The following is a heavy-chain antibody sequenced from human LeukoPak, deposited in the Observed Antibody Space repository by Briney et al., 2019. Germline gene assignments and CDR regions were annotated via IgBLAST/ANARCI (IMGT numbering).Heavy chain of an antibody. Sequence: GASVKVSCKASGGTFSSYAISWVRQAPGQGLEWMGRIIPIFGTANYAQKFQCRVTITTDESTRTAYMELSSLRSEHPAVYYCARDGEEMATITHFDYWGQGTLVTVSS. CDR3: ARDGEEMATITHFDY. CDR2: IIPIFGTA. CDR1: GGTFSSYA. V-gene: IGHV1-69*05. J-gene: IGHJ4*02. D-gene: IGHD5-24*01.